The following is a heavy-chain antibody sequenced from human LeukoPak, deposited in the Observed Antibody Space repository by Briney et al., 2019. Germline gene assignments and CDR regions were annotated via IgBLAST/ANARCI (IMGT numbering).Heavy chain of an antibody. Sequence: SETLSLTCTVSGGSISTYYWNWIRQPPGKGLEWLGYIYYTGSTNYDPSLKSRVAISVETSKNQFSLQLSSVTAADTAVYYCARVLRGYTYGFAYWGQGTLVTVSS. CDR2: IYYTGST. D-gene: IGHD5-18*01. CDR3: ARVLRGYTYGFAY. CDR1: GGSISTYY. J-gene: IGHJ4*02. V-gene: IGHV4-59*08.